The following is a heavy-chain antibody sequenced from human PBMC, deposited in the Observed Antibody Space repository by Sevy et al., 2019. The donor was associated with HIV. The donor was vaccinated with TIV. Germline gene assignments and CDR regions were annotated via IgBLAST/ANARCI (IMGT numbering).Heavy chain of an antibody. CDR2: IIPIFGTP. CDR1: GGTFSNYG. D-gene: IGHD1-1*01. CDR3: ATSGTTGTTSHFDS. Sequence: ASVKVSCKASGGTFSNYGFHWVRHAPGQGLEWMGGIIPIFGTPNYAQQFQGRVTITADESTSTAYMKLSSLTSDYTAVYYCATSGTTGTTSHFDSWGQGTLVTVSS. V-gene: IGHV1-69*13. J-gene: IGHJ4*02.